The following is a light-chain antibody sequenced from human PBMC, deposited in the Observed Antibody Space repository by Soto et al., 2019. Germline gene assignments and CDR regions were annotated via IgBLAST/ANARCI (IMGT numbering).Light chain of an antibody. CDR1: QGISSY. V-gene: IGKV1-27*01. Sequence: DIQLTQSPSSLSASVGDRFTITCRVSQGISSYLNWYRQKPGKVPKLLIYSASNLQSGVPSRFSGSGSGTDFTLTISSLQPEDSAVYYCQQYNYWPPITFCQGTRLEI. CDR3: QQYNYWPPIT. CDR2: SAS. J-gene: IGKJ5*01.